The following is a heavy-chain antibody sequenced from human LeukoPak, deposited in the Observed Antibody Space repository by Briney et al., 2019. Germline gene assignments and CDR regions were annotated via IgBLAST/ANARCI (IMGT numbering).Heavy chain of an antibody. CDR2: IIPIFGTA. D-gene: IGHD3-10*01. J-gene: IGHJ4*02. Sequence: SVKVSCKASGGTFSSYAISWVRQAPGQGLEWMGGIIPIFGTANYAQKFQGRVTMTRDTSTSTVYMELSSLRSEDTAVYYCARVGAWFGELGYWGQGTLVTVSS. CDR1: GGTFSSYA. CDR3: ARVGAWFGELGY. V-gene: IGHV1-69*05.